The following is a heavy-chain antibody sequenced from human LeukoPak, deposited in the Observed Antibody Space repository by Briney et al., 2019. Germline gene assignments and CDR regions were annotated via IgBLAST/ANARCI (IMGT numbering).Heavy chain of an antibody. CDR2: TSSSGTYI. CDR3: ARFYDTGWYGHFDY. V-gene: IGHV3-21*06. CDR1: GFTFSSYN. Sequence: PGGSLRLSCAASGFTFSSYNMNWVRQAPGKGLEWVSSTSSSGTYISYADSVKGRFTITRDNAQNSLYLQMNSLRAEDTAVYYCARFYDTGWYGHFDYWGQGALVAVSS. D-gene: IGHD6-19*01. J-gene: IGHJ4*02.